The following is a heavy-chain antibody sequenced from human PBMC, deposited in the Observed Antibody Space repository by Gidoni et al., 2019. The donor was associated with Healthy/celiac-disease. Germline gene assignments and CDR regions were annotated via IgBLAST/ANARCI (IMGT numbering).Heavy chain of an antibody. V-gene: IGHV3-11*05. D-gene: IGHD3-22*01. Sequence: QVQLVESGGGLVTPGGSLRLSCAASGFTFSDYYMSWIRQAPGKGLEWVSYISSSSSYTNYADSVKGRFTISRDNAKNSLYLQMNSLRAEDTAVYYCARDRGDMWLLDYYDYGMDVWGQGTTVTVSS. CDR3: ARDRGDMWLLDYYDYGMDV. J-gene: IGHJ6*02. CDR2: ISSSSSYT. CDR1: GFTFSDYY.